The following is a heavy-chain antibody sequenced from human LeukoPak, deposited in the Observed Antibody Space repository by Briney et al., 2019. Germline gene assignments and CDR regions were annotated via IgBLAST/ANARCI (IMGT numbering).Heavy chain of an antibody. CDR2: IGTGGDT. Sequence: GGSLRLSCAASGFTFSAHAMHWVRQPTGKGLEWVSAIGTGGDTFYPGSVKGRLTISRESVKNSLYLQMNSLRAEDTAVYYCARQMTPHGNFDYWGQGTLVTVSS. J-gene: IGHJ4*02. V-gene: IGHV3-13*01. CDR3: ARQMTPHGNFDY. CDR1: GFTFSAHA. D-gene: IGHD1-26*01.